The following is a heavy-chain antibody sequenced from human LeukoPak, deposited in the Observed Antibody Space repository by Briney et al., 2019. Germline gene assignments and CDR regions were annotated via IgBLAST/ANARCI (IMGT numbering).Heavy chain of an antibody. CDR3: ARDWYGSGSHILDY. CDR1: GFTFSRHG. J-gene: IGHJ4*02. V-gene: IGHV3-30*03. Sequence: GGSLRLSCAPSGFTFSRHGMHWVRQAPGKGLEWVAVISYDGSNKYYADSVKGRFTISRDNSKNTLYLQMNSLRAEDTAVYYCARDWYGSGSHILDYWGQGTLVTVSS. CDR2: ISYDGSNK. D-gene: IGHD3-10*01.